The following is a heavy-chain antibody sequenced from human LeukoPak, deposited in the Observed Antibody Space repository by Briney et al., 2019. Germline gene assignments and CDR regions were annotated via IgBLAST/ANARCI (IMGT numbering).Heavy chain of an antibody. CDR3: TTSWLYGDYAGY. CDR1: GFTFTNAW. J-gene: IGHJ4*02. V-gene: IGHV3-15*07. D-gene: IGHD4-17*01. Sequence: GGSLRLSCAASGFTFTNAWMNWVRQAPGKGLEWVGRIKSKTDGGTTDQAAPVKGRFTISRDDSKNTLYLQMNSLKTEDTAVYYCTTSWLYGDYAGYWGQGTLVIVSS. CDR2: IKSKTDGGTT.